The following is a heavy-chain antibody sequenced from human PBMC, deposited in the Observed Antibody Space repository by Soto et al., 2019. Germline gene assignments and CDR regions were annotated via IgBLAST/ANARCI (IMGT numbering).Heavy chain of an antibody. V-gene: IGHV4-4*02. CDR3: GIRCKHVVFDL. CDR2: IYHSGST. D-gene: IGHD3-3*01. Sequence: PSETLSLTCAVSGGSISSINWRSRGHQPPGKGLEWIGEIYHSGSTNYNPSLKRRVTISVDKSKNHFSLQLNSCTAADTARAFCGIRCKHVVFDLWVQGNLVTGS. CDR1: GGSISSINW. J-gene: IGHJ4*02.